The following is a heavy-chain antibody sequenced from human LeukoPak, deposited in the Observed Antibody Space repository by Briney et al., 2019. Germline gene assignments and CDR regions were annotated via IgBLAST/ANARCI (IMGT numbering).Heavy chain of an antibody. CDR1: GFTFRSYA. D-gene: IGHD6-6*01. CDR2: ISGSGTST. CDR3: ARVGSSSGYGY. Sequence: GGSLRLSCAASGFTFRSYAMSWVRQAPGKGLEWVLAISGSGTSTYYADSVKGRFTISRDNSKNTLYLQMNSLGAEDAAVYYCARVGSSSGYGYWGQGTLVTVSS. V-gene: IGHV3-23*01. J-gene: IGHJ4*02.